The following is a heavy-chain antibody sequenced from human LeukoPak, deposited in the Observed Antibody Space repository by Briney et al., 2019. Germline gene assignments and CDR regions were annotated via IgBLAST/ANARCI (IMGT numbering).Heavy chain of an antibody. J-gene: IGHJ4*02. CDR1: GGSFSGYY. CDR3: ASTYSPYYFDY. CDR2: INHSGST. D-gene: IGHD2-21*01. Sequence: LETLSLTCAVYGGSFSGYYWSWIRQPPGKGLEWIGEINHSGSTNYNPSLKSRVTISVDTSKNQFSLKLSSVTAADTAVYYCASTYSPYYFDYWGQGTLVTVSS. V-gene: IGHV4-34*01.